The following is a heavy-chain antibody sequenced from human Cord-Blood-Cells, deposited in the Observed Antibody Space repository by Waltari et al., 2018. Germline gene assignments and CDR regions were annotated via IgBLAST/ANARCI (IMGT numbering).Heavy chain of an antibody. CDR1: GGPISSSSYY. J-gene: IGHJ4*02. Sequence: QLQLQESGPGLVKPSETLSLTCTVSGGPISSSSYYWGWIRQPPGKGLEWIGSIYYSGSTYYNPSLKSRVTISVDTSKNQFSLKLSSVTAADTAVYYCARHVYDFWSGYYFDYWGQGTLVTVSS. V-gene: IGHV4-39*01. CDR3: ARHVYDFWSGYYFDY. CDR2: IYYSGST. D-gene: IGHD3-3*01.